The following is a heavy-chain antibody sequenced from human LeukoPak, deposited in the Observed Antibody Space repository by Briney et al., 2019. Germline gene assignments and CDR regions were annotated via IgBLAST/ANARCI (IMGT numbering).Heavy chain of an antibody. CDR3: AELGITMIGGV. CDR1: GFTFSNYN. Sequence: WGSLRLSCAASGFTFSNYNINWVRQVPGKGLEWVSYISSGSGTIYYADSVKGRFTISRDKAKNSLYLQMNSLRAEDTAVYYCAELGITMIGGVWGKGTTVTISS. V-gene: IGHV3-48*01. D-gene: IGHD3-10*02. CDR2: ISSGSGTI. J-gene: IGHJ6*04.